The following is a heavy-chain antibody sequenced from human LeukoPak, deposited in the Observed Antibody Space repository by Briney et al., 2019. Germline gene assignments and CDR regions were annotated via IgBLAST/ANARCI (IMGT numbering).Heavy chain of an antibody. Sequence: PGGSLRLSCAASGFTFRSYSMNWVRQAPGKGLEWVSSISTSSSYISYADSVKGRFTISRDNAKNLLYLQMNSLRAEDTAVYHCARDRSTNSYAEYFFDYWGQGTLVTVSS. J-gene: IGHJ4*02. D-gene: IGHD3-16*01. CDR3: ARDRSTNSYAEYFFDY. CDR1: GFTFRSYS. CDR2: ISTSSSYI. V-gene: IGHV3-21*01.